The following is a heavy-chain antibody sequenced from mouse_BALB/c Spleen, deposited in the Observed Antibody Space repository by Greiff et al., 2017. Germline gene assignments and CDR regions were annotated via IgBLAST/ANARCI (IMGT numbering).Heavy chain of an antibody. CDR1: GFSLTGYG. CDR3: ARVYDGYYYAMDY. V-gene: IGHV2-6-7*01. Sequence: VKLMESGPGLVAPSQSLSITCTVSGFSLTGYGVNWVRQPPGKGLEWLGMIWGDGSTDYNSALKSRLSISKDNSKSQVFLKMNSLQTDDTARYYCARVYDGYYYAMDYWGQGTSVTVSS. D-gene: IGHD2-3*01. CDR2: IWGDGST. J-gene: IGHJ4*01.